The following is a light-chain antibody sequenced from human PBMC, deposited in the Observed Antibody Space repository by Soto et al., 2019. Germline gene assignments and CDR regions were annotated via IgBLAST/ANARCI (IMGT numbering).Light chain of an antibody. Sequence: SVAIPCRASQNVSTSFAWYQHKPGEAPKLLMFDVSNLESGVPSRFSGSGSGTEFTLSISSLHSDDFATYYCQQYNSYSWTFGQGTKVDIK. CDR2: DVS. CDR1: QNVSTS. J-gene: IGKJ1*01. CDR3: QQYNSYSWT. V-gene: IGKV1-5*01.